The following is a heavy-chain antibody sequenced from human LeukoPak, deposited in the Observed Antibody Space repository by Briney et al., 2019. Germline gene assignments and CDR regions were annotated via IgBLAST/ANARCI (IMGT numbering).Heavy chain of an antibody. CDR1: GFTFSSYW. CDR3: LSSGSYHYYGMDV. D-gene: IGHD1-26*01. J-gene: IGHJ6*02. V-gene: IGHV3-74*01. Sequence: GGSLRLSCAASGFTFSSYWMHWVRQAPGKGLVWVSRINSDGSSTSYADSVKGRFTISGDNAKNTLYLQMNSLRAEDTAVYYCLSSGSYHYYGMDVWGQGTTVTVSS. CDR2: INSDGSST.